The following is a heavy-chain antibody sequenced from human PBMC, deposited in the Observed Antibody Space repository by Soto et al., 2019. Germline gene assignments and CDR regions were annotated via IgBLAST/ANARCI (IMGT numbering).Heavy chain of an antibody. CDR2: ISGSGGST. V-gene: IGHV3-23*01. CDR3: AKPGVWSGYYAYDY. J-gene: IGHJ4*02. Sequence: EVQLLESGGGLVQPGGSLRLSCAASGFTFSSYAMSWVRQAPGKGLEWVSAISGSGGSTYYADSVKGRFTISRDNSKSTLYLQMNSLRAEDTAVYYCAKPGVWSGYYAYDYWGQGTLVTVSS. D-gene: IGHD3-3*01. CDR1: GFTFSSYA.